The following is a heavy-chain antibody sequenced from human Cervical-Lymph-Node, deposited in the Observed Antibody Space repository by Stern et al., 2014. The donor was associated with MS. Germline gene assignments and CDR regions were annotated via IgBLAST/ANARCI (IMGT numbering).Heavy chain of an antibody. CDR1: GFSLSTSGMR. V-gene: IGHV2-70*04. CDR3: ARSPPYYEFWNDYYYFDY. Sequence: QVTLKESGPALVKPTQTLTLTCTFSGFSLSTSGMRVSWLRQPPGKALEWLARLYLDDDQFYSTSLKARLTISKDTSKNQVVLTMTNMDPVDTATYYCARSPPYYEFWNDYYYFDYWGQGTLVAVSS. D-gene: IGHD3-3*01. CDR2: LYLDDDQ. J-gene: IGHJ4*02.